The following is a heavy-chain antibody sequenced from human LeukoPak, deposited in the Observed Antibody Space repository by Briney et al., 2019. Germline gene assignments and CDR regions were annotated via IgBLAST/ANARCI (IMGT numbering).Heavy chain of an antibody. J-gene: IGHJ4*02. CDR1: GGSISSYY. CDR3: ARGGDRYSSGWYRGFQFDY. V-gene: IGHV4-59*01. CDR2: IYYRGST. D-gene: IGHD6-19*01. Sequence: PSETLSLTCTVSGGSISSYYWSWIRQPPGKGLEWIGYIYYRGSTNYNPSLKSRVTISVDTSKNQFSLKLSSVTAADTAVYYCARGGDRYSSGWYRGFQFDYWGQGTLVTVSS.